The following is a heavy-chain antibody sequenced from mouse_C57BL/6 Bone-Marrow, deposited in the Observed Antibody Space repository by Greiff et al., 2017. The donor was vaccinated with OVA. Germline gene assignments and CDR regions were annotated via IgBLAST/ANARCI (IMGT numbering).Heavy chain of an antibody. CDR2: IDPSDSAT. D-gene: IGHD2-3*01. Sequence: QVQLQQPGAELVRPGSSVKLSCKASGYTFTSYWMHWVKQRPIQGLEWIGNIDPSDSATHYNQKFKDKATLTVDKSSSTAYMQLSSLTSEDSAVYYGARWLLRGYWYFDVWGTGTTVTVSS. J-gene: IGHJ1*03. V-gene: IGHV1-52*01. CDR1: GYTFTSYW. CDR3: ARWLLRGYWYFDV.